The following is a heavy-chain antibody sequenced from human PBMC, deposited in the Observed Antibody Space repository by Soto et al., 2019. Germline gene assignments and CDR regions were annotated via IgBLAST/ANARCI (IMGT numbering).Heavy chain of an antibody. Sequence: VQLLESGGGLVQPGGSLRLSCAASGFTFSSYAMKWVRQAPGKGLEWVSLISDSGTLTYYADSVKGRFTISRDNSGNTLFLQMYSLRAEDTAVYYCARYIPGVRYYGMDVWGQGTTVTVSS. V-gene: IGHV3-23*01. D-gene: IGHD2-2*01. J-gene: IGHJ6*02. CDR3: ARYIPGVRYYGMDV. CDR1: GFTFSSYA. CDR2: ISDSGTLT.